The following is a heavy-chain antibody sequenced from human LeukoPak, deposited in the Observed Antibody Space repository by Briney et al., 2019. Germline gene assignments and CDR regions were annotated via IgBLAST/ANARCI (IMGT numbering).Heavy chain of an antibody. Sequence: GGSLRLSCAASGFPVSNNYMSWVRQAPGKGLEWVSVIHSGGATYYADSVKGRFAISRDNSKNTLYLQMNTLRDEDTAVYYCARGRGYGAYDWNDYWGQGTLVTVSS. CDR3: ARGRGYGAYDWNDY. V-gene: IGHV3-53*01. D-gene: IGHD5-12*01. J-gene: IGHJ4*02. CDR1: GFPVSNNY. CDR2: IHSGGAT.